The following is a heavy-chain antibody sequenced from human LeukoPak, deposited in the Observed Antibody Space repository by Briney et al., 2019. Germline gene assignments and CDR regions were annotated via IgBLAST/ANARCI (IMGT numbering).Heavy chain of an antibody. CDR1: GGSISSSSYY. CDR2: IYYSGST. D-gene: IGHD6-13*01. CDR3: ARVQTLAAAGNYYYGMDV. Sequence: SETLSLTCTVSGGSISSSSYYWGWIRQPPGKGLEWIGSIYYSGSTYYNPSLKSRVTISVDTSKNQFSLKLSSVTAADTAVYYCARVQTLAAAGNYYYGMDVWGQGTTVTVSS. J-gene: IGHJ6*02. V-gene: IGHV4-39*07.